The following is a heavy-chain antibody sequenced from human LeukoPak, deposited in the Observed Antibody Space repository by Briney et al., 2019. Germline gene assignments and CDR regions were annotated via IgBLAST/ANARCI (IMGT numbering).Heavy chain of an antibody. V-gene: IGHV3-7*01. CDR2: IKQDGSEK. Sequence: PGGSLRLSCAASGFTFSRYWMSWVRQAPGKGLEWVASIKQDGSEKYYVDSVMGRFTISRDNAKNSLHLQMNSVRAEDTAVYYCARADNSGSIPDYWGQGTLAIVSS. CDR3: ARADNSGSIPDY. D-gene: IGHD3-22*01. J-gene: IGHJ4*02. CDR1: GFTFSRYW.